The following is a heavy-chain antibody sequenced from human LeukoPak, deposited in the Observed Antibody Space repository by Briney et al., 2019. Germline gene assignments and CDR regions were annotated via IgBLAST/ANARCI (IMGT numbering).Heavy chain of an antibody. D-gene: IGHD3/OR15-3a*01. V-gene: IGHV3-9*01. CDR1: GFTFDDYA. J-gene: IGHJ4*02. CDR2: ISWNSDSL. CDR3: LKDIWPGSGYPDC. Sequence: GRSLRLSCAASGFTFDDYAMHWVRQTPGKGLEWVSGISWNSDSLGYADSVKGRFTISRDNAKKSLYLQMNSLRVEDTAFYYCLKDIWPGSGYPDCGGQGTLVTVSS.